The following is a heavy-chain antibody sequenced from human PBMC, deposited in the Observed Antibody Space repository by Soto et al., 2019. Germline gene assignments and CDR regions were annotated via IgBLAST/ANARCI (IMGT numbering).Heavy chain of an antibody. V-gene: IGHV3-7*01. CDR2: IKQDGSEK. CDR3: ARSGYCSGGSGYSPLSSCFDP. D-gene: IGHD2-15*01. Sequence: PWGSLRLSCAASGFTFSSYWMSWVRQAPGKGLEWVANIKQDGSEKYYVDSVKGRFTISRDNAKNSLYLQMNSLRAEDTAVYYCARSGYCSGGSGYSPLSSCFDPWGQGTLVTVSS. J-gene: IGHJ5*02. CDR1: GFTFSSYW.